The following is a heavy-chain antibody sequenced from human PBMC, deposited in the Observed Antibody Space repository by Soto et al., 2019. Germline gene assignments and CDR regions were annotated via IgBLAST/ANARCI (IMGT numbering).Heavy chain of an antibody. CDR1: GFTFSTYW. D-gene: IGHD2-2*01. CDR3: ARARYHPLPDC. Sequence: VQLVESGGGLVQPGGSLRLSCEASGFTFSTYWMTWVRQAPEKGLEWVASIEQGGGEAYYVDSVKGRFTISRDNTKNSLYLQMNSLRAEDTGVYYCARARYHPLPDCWGQGTLVTVSS. J-gene: IGHJ4*02. V-gene: IGHV3-7*01. CDR2: IEQGGGEA.